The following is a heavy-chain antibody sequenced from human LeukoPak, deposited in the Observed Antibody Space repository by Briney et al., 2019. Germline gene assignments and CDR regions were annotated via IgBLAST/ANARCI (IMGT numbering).Heavy chain of an antibody. CDR1: GITFDDYA. V-gene: IGHV3-9*01. Sequence: GRSLRLSCAASGITFDDYALHWVRQAPGKGLEWVSSISWDSSTIGYADSVKGRFTISRDNATNSLYLQMNSLRAEDTALYYCAKGPKWELLLYYFDYWGQGTLVTVSS. D-gene: IGHD1-26*01. J-gene: IGHJ4*02. CDR2: ISWDSSTI. CDR3: AKGPKWELLLYYFDY.